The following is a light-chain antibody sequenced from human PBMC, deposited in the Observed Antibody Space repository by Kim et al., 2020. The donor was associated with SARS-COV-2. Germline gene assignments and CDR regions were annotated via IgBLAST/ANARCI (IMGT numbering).Light chain of an antibody. CDR1: ALPEKQ. Sequence: VSQGQPARITCSGDALPEKQTYWYQQKSGQAPLLLIYKDSERPSGIPGRFSGSSSGTTVTLTISGVQAEDDADYYCQSADGSGTYVFGTGTKVTVL. CDR2: KDS. CDR3: QSADGSGTYV. V-gene: IGLV3-25*03. J-gene: IGLJ1*01.